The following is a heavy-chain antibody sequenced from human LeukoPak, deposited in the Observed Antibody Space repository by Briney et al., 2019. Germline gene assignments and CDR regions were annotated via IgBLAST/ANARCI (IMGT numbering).Heavy chain of an antibody. Sequence: LPGGSLRLSCAASGFMFRSYGMSWVRQAPGKGLEWVSAITGSGGSTYYADSVKGRFTISRDNAKNSLYLQMNSLRAEDTAVYYCARAGTGYYYDSSGRGLDYWGQGTLVTVSS. CDR2: ITGSGGST. V-gene: IGHV3-23*01. CDR1: GFMFRSYG. D-gene: IGHD3-22*01. J-gene: IGHJ4*02. CDR3: ARAGTGYYYDSSGRGLDY.